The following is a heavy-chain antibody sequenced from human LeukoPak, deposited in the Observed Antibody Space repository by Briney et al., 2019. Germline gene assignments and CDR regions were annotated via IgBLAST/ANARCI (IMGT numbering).Heavy chain of an antibody. CDR2: INHSGYT. CDR3: TTMTTGHDY. CDR1: GVSFNDYY. J-gene: IGHJ4*02. Sequence: PSETLSLTCAVSGVSFNDYYWSWVRQSPGKGLEWIGEINHSGYTNDSPSLKSRVTISIDTSRKQFSLNLRSVTVADTAVYYCTTMTTGHDYWGQGTLVTVSS. V-gene: IGHV4-34*01. D-gene: IGHD1-14*01.